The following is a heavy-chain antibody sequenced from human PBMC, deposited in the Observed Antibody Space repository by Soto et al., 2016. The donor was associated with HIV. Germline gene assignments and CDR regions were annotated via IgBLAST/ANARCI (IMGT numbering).Heavy chain of an antibody. V-gene: IGHV1-69*12. CDR2: IIPIFGTA. CDR1: GGTFNSYP. J-gene: IGHJ4*02. D-gene: IGHD5-18*01. CDR3: ARVDRYSVCDGYSYGPLDY. Sequence: QDQLVQSGAEVKKPGSSVKVSCKTSGGTFNSYPISWVRQAPGQGLEWMGGIIPIFGTANYAQKFQGRVTITADESTSTAYMELSSLRSEDTAVYYCARVDRYSVCDGYSYGPLDYWGQGALVTASS.